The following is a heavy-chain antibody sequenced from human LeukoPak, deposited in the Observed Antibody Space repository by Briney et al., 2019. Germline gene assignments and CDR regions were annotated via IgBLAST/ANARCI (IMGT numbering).Heavy chain of an antibody. D-gene: IGHD6-13*01. CDR1: GFTFSSYT. J-gene: IGHJ4*02. Sequence: GGSLRLSCSASGFTFSSYTMHWVRQAPGKGLEYVSAISPNGGSTYYGDSVKGRFTISRDDSKKTLYLQMSSLRAEDTAVYYCVKTIAVAGNFYYWGQGTLVTVS. CDR3: VKTIAVAGNFYY. CDR2: ISPNGGST. V-gene: IGHV3-64D*09.